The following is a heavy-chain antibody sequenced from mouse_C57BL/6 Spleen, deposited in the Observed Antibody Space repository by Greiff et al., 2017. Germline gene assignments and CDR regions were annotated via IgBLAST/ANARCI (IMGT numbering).Heavy chain of an antibody. CDR3: ARQSSRYYFDY. V-gene: IGHV5-15*01. Sequence: EVQGVESGGGLVQPGGSLKLSCAASGFTFSDYGMAWVRQAPRKGPEWVAFISNLAYSIYYADTVTGRFTISRENAKNTLYLGMSSLRSEDTAMYYCARQSSRYYFDYWGQGTTLTVSS. J-gene: IGHJ2*01. D-gene: IGHD1-1*01. CDR1: GFTFSDYG. CDR2: ISNLAYSI.